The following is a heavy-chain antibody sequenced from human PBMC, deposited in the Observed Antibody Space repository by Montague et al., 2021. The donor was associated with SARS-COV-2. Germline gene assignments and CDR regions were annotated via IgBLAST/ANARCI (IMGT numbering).Heavy chain of an antibody. Sequence: SETLSLTCAVYGASFSGYYWSWIRQPPGKGLEWIGEINHSGSTNYNPSLKSRVTLSVDTSKNQFSLRLSSVTAADTAVYYCARRPHYYDSSGYYYPGPQRYYFDYWGQGTLVTVSS. D-gene: IGHD3-22*01. CDR3: ARRPHYYDSSGYYYPGPQRYYFDY. V-gene: IGHV4-34*01. CDR2: INHSGST. J-gene: IGHJ4*02. CDR1: GASFSGYY.